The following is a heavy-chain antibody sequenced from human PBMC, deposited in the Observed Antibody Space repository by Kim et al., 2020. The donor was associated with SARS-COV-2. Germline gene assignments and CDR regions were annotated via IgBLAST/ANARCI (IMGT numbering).Heavy chain of an antibody. D-gene: IGHD2-15*01. Sequence: ASVKVSCKASGYTFTSYAMHWVRQAPGQRLEWMGWINAGNGNTKYSQKFQGRVTITRDTSVSTAYMELSSLRSEDTAVYYCARDSHEDIFRYYYYYMDVWGKGTTVTVSS. V-gene: IGHV1-3*01. CDR1: GYTFTSYA. J-gene: IGHJ6*03. CDR2: INAGNGNT. CDR3: ARDSHEDIFRYYYYYMDV.